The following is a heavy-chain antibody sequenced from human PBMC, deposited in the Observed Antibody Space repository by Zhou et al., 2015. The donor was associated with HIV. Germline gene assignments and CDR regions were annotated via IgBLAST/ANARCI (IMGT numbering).Heavy chain of an antibody. J-gene: IGHJ4*02. CDR3: ARENEPRHYDVLTGYSH. CDR2: ISPISGTP. V-gene: IGHV1-69*06. D-gene: IGHD3-9*01. CDR1: GGTFSNYA. Sequence: QVQLVQSGAELKKPGSSVKVSCRASGGTFSNYAISWLRQAPGQGPEWMGGISPISGTPNYAQKFQGRVTITADKSTGTTYMELRTLRSEDTATYYCARENEPRHYDVLTGYSHWGQGTLVTVSS.